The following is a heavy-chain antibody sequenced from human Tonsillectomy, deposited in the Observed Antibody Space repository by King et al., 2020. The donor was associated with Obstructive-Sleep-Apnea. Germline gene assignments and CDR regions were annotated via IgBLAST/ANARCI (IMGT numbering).Heavy chain of an antibody. J-gene: IGHJ4*02. Sequence: VQLQESGPRLVKPSETLSLTCTVSDGSISSYYWNWIRQPPGKGLEWIGYIYYSGSTNYNPSLKIRVTISVDPSKNQLSLKRTSVTAADTAVYYCARGRDLYYDSSGIDYWGQGTLVTVSS. CDR3: ARGRDLYYDSSGIDY. CDR1: DGSISSYY. D-gene: IGHD3-22*01. V-gene: IGHV4-59*01. CDR2: IYYSGST.